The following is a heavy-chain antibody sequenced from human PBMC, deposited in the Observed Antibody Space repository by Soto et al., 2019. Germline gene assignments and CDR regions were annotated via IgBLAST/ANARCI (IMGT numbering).Heavy chain of an antibody. D-gene: IGHD2-15*01. CDR3: VRSGTSSGRFSDY. CDR1: GYTFTSYW. J-gene: IGHJ4*02. V-gene: IGHV5-51*01. Sequence: GESLKISCKGSGYTFTSYWIGWVRQMPGEGLEWMGVIYPTDSDIRYSPSFQGKVTISADKSITTAYLQWSSLKAADTAMYYCVRSGTSSGRFSDYWGQGTLVTVSS. CDR2: IYPTDSDI.